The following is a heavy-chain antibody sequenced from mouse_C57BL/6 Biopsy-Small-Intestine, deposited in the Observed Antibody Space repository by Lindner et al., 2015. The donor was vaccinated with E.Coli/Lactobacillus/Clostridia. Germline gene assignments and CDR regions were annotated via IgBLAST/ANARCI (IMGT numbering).Heavy chain of an antibody. CDR3: ARSEGLPHYYAMDY. V-gene: IGHV1-42*01. J-gene: IGHJ4*01. D-gene: IGHD3-1*01. CDR2: INPSTGDT. CDR1: GYSFTGYY. Sequence: EVQLQESGPELVKPGASVKISCKASGYSFTGYYMSWVKHSPEKSLEWIGEINPSTGDTTYNQKFKAEATLTVDKSSSTAYMQLKSLTSEDSAVYYCARSEGLPHYYAMDYWGQGTSVTVSS.